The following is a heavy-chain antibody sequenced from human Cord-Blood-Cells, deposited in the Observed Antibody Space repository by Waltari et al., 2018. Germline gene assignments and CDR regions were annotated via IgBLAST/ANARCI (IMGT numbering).Heavy chain of an antibody. CDR1: GGNFSSYA. CDR2: IIPIFGTA. D-gene: IGHD1-20*01. Sequence: QVQLVQSGAEVKKPGSSVKVSCKASGGNFSSYAISWVRQAPGQGLEWMGGIIPIFGTANYAQKFQGRGTMTADESTSTAYMELSSLRSEDTAVDYCAHERGYNWNYFDYWGQGTLVTVSS. V-gene: IGHV1-69*01. J-gene: IGHJ4*02. CDR3: AHERGYNWNYFDY.